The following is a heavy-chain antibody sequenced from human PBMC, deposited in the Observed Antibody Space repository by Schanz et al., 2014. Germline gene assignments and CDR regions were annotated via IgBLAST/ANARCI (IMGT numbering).Heavy chain of an antibody. CDR3: SRGECSSTSCHEVAPPDD. Sequence: QLQLQESRPGLVKPSETLSLTCTVSGVSISSSTYWWGWIRQPPGKALEWIGSIYYSGGSYYNPSLESRVTISVDTSNNQFSLKLSSVTAADTAIYYCSRGECSSTSCHEVAPPDDWGQGTLVTVSS. V-gene: IGHV4-39*07. J-gene: IGHJ4*02. CDR1: GVSISSSTYW. D-gene: IGHD2-2*01. CDR2: IYYSGGS.